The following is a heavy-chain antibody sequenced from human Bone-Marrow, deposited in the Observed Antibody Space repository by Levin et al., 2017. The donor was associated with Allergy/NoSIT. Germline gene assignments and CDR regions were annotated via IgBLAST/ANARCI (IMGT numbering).Heavy chain of an antibody. J-gene: IGHJ4*02. CDR2: ISGSGRFT. Sequence: PGGSLRLSCAASGFSFSDFYISWIRQTPERGLEWLAYISGSGRFTNYAESVKGRFTISRDNAEKSLYLHMTSLKVEDTAIYYCMRNPDFWGQGTRVTVSS. CDR1: GFSFSDFY. V-gene: IGHV3-11*03. CDR3: MRNPDF.